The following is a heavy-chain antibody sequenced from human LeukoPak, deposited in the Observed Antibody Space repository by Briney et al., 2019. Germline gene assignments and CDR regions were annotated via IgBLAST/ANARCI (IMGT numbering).Heavy chain of an antibody. CDR3: ARHGYSGYSYYFDY. V-gene: IGHV4-39*01. CDR2: TYYSGST. J-gene: IGHJ4*02. CDR1: GGSISSSSYY. Sequence: SETLSLTCTVSGGSISSSSYYWGWMRQPPGKGLEWIGSTYYSGSTYYNPSLKSRVTISVDTSKNQFSLKLSSVTAADTAVYYCARHGYSGYSYYFDYWGQGTLVTVSS. D-gene: IGHD5-12*01.